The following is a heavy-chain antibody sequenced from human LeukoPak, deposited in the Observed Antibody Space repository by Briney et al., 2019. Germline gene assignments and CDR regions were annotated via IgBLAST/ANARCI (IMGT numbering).Heavy chain of an antibody. CDR2: ISSSGSTI. D-gene: IGHD6-13*01. Sequence: GGSLRLSCAASGFTFSDYYMSWIRQAPGKGLEWVSYISSSGSTIYYADSVKGRFTISRDNAKNSLYLQMNSLRAEDTAVYYCASSSSWYEGYFDYWGQGTLVTVSS. V-gene: IGHV3-11*04. CDR1: GFTFSDYY. CDR3: ASSSSWYEGYFDY. J-gene: IGHJ4*02.